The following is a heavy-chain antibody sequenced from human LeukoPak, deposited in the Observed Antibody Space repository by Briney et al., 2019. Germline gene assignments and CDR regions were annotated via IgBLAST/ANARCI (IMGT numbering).Heavy chain of an antibody. Sequence: SETLSLTCTVSGGSISSGGYYWSWIRQHPGKGLEWIGYIYYSGSTYYTPSLKSRVTISIDTSKNQFSLKLSSVTAADTAVYYCARVAPDYYDSSGYLYFDYWGQGTLVTVSS. CDR2: IYYSGST. D-gene: IGHD3-22*01. CDR1: GGSISSGGYY. V-gene: IGHV4-31*03. J-gene: IGHJ4*02. CDR3: ARVAPDYYDSSGYLYFDY.